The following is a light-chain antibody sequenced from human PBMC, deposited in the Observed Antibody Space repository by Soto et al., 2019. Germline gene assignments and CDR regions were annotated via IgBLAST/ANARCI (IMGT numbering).Light chain of an antibody. Sequence: QSALTQPASVSGSPGQSTTISCSGTISDVGGNNYVSWYQHHPGKAPKVIIYEVRKWPSGVSNRFSGSKSGNTASLTISGLHAEDEADYYCSSYTSSGTWVFGGGTKVTVL. CDR2: EVR. CDR3: SSYTSSGTWV. V-gene: IGLV2-14*01. CDR1: ISDVGGNNY. J-gene: IGLJ3*02.